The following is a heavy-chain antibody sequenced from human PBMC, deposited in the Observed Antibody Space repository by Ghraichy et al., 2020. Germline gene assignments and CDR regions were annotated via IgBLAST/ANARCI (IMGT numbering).Heavy chain of an antibody. J-gene: IGHJ4*02. CDR1: GGSFSGYY. Sequence: SETLSLTCAVYGGSFSGYYWSWIRQPPGKGLEWIGEINHSGSTNYNPSLKSRVTISVDTSKNQFSLKLSSVTAADTAVYYCARGEDYDFWVWGQGTLVTVSS. CDR3: ARGEDYDFWV. D-gene: IGHD3-3*01. CDR2: INHSGST. V-gene: IGHV4-34*01.